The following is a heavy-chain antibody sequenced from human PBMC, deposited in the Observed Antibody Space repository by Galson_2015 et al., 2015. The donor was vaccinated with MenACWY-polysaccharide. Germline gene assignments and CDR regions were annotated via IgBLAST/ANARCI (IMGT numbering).Heavy chain of an antibody. CDR3: ARVRGSYSVDY. CDR2: ISSSGTTI. CDR1: GFTFSDSY. D-gene: IGHD1-26*01. J-gene: IGHJ4*02. Sequence: RLSCAASGFTFSDSYMSCIRQAPGRGLEWVSHISSSGTTIYYADSVKGRFTISRDNARNSLSLQMNSLRAEDTAVYYCARVRGSYSVDYWGQGTLVTVSS. V-gene: IGHV3-11*01.